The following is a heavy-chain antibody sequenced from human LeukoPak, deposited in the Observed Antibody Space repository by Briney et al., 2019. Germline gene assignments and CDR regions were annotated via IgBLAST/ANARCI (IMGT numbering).Heavy chain of an antibody. Sequence: PSETLSLTCTVSGGSISSYYWSWIRQPAGKGPEWIGRIYTSGSTNYNPSLKSRVTMSVDTSKNQFSLKLSSVTAAASAVYYCARSRGQLLGYYYYGMDVWGQGTTVTVSS. D-gene: IGHD2-2*01. J-gene: IGHJ6*02. V-gene: IGHV4-4*07. CDR1: GGSISSYY. CDR2: IYTSGST. CDR3: ARSRGQLLGYYYYGMDV.